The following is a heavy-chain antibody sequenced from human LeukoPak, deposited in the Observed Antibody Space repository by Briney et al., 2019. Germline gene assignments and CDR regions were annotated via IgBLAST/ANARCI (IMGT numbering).Heavy chain of an antibody. CDR1: GFTFSTHA. CDR2: ISGSGGSP. Sequence: GESLRLSCAASGFTFSTHAMSWVRQAPGKGLEWVSGISGSGGSPYYADSVKGRFTISRDNSKNTLYLQMNSLRAEDTAVYYCARSAGGWHFDYWGQGTLVTVSS. CDR3: ARSAGGWHFDY. D-gene: IGHD6-19*01. V-gene: IGHV3-23*01. J-gene: IGHJ4*02.